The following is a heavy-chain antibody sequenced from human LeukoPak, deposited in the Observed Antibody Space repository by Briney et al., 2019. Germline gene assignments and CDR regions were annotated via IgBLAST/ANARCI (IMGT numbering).Heavy chain of an antibody. J-gene: IGHJ5*02. Sequence: SETLSLTCTVSGGSISSYYWGWIRQPPGKGLGWIAYIYYSGSTNFNPSLKSRGTISIDTSKNQFSLKLSSVTAADTAMYYCARAPDYRWFDPWGQGTLVTVS. CDR3: ARAPDYRWFDP. V-gene: IGHV4-59*01. CDR1: GGSISSYY. CDR2: IYYSGST. D-gene: IGHD4/OR15-4a*01.